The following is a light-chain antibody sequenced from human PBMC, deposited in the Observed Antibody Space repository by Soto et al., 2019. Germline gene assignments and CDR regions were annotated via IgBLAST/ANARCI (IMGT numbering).Light chain of an antibody. CDR1: QSVSSY. CDR3: QQRSNWLWT. J-gene: IGKJ1*01. CDR2: DAS. V-gene: IGKV3-11*01. Sequence: IVMTQSPATLSVSPGERAPLSCRASQSVSSYLAWYQQKPGQAPRLLIYDASNRATGIPARFSGSGSGTDFTLTISSLEPEDFAVYYCQQRSNWLWTFGQGTKVDIK.